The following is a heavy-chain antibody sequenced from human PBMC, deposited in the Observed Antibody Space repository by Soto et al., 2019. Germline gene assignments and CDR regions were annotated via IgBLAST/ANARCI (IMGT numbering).Heavy chain of an antibody. D-gene: IGHD3-22*01. CDR3: AKDRDYYDSSGYPTYYYYYGMDV. CDR2: ISYDGSNK. CDR1: GFTFSSYG. V-gene: IGHV3-30*18. J-gene: IGHJ6*02. Sequence: PGGSLRLSCAASGFTFSSYGMHWVRQAPGKGLEWVAVISYDGSNKYYADSVKGRFTISRDNSKNTLYLQMNSLRAEDTAVYYCAKDRDYYDSSGYPTYYYYYGMDVWGQGTTVTVSS.